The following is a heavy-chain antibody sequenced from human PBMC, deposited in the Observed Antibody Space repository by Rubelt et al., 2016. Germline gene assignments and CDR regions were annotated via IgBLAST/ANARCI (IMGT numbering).Heavy chain of an antibody. CDR3: ARLDRYDWNCGI. J-gene: IGHJ4*02. CDR1: GYSISSGYY. D-gene: IGHD1-7*01. Sequence: QLQESGPGLVKPSETLSLTCTVSGYSISSGYYWGWIRQPPGKGLEWIGSIYHSGSTYYNPSLKCRVTISVDSTKTQLCLEVSSGTDADTSVYYCARLDRYDWNCGIWGQGTLVTVSS. CDR2: IYHSGST. V-gene: IGHV4-38-2*02.